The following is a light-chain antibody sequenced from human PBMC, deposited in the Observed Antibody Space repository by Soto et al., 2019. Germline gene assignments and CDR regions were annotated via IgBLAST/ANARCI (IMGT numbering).Light chain of an antibody. CDR3: QQSGSSPLT. V-gene: IGKV3-20*01. J-gene: IGKJ4*01. Sequence: EIVLTQSPGTLSLSPGERATLSCRASQSVSSSYLGWYQQKPGQAPKLLIYGASSRATGIPDRFNGSGSGTDFTLTISRLEPEDFAVYYCQQSGSSPLTFGGGTKVEIK. CDR1: QSVSSSY. CDR2: GAS.